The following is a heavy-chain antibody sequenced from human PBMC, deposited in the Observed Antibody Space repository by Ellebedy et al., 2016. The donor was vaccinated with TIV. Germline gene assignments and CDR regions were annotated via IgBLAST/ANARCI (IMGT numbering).Heavy chain of an antibody. Sequence: GGSLRLSXAASGFTFSSYGMHWVRQAPGKGLEWVAVIWYDGTNKYYADSVKGRFTISRDNSKNTLYLQMNSLRAEDTAVHYCATRGDYGGNTNYYYGMDVWGQGTTVTVSS. V-gene: IGHV3-33*01. CDR2: IWYDGTNK. D-gene: IGHD4-23*01. CDR3: ATRGDYGGNTNYYYGMDV. CDR1: GFTFSSYG. J-gene: IGHJ6*02.